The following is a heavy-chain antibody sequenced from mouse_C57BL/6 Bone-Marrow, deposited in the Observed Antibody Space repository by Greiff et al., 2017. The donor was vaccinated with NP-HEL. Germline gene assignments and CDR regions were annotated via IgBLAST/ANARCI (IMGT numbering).Heavy chain of an antibody. Sequence: EVKLVESGGGLVKPGGSLKLSCAASGFTFSSYTMSWVRQTPEKRLEWVATISGGGGNIYYPDSVKGRFTISRDNAKNTLYLQMSSLRSEDTALYYCARDTYYYGSPFAYWGQGTLVTVSA. V-gene: IGHV5-9*01. CDR2: ISGGGGNI. J-gene: IGHJ3*01. CDR3: ARDTYYYGSPFAY. CDR1: GFTFSSYT. D-gene: IGHD1-1*01.